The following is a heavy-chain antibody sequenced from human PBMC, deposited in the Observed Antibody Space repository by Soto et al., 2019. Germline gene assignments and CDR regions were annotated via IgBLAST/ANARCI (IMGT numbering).Heavy chain of an antibody. Sequence: EVQLVESGGGLVQPGGSLRLSCAASGFTFRNSWVHWVRQAPGKGLMWVSRINGDGTTINYADSVEGRFTISRDNAKNTMVLQMNGLRVEDTAVYYCARAGWYRFDYWGQGTLVTVSS. CDR2: INGDGTTI. D-gene: IGHD6-19*01. J-gene: IGHJ4*02. CDR1: GFTFRNSW. V-gene: IGHV3-74*01. CDR3: ARAGWYRFDY.